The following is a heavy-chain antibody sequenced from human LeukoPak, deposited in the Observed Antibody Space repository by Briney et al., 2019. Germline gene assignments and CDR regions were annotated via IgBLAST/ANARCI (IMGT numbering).Heavy chain of an antibody. J-gene: IGHJ6*02. Sequence: PGGSLRLSCAVSGFIVSSDYMSWVRQAPGGGLEWVTIVGYDESIKYYADSVKDRFTISRDNSKNTVHLQMNSLRAEDTAVYYCARGSGGYQYLMDVWGQGATVIVSS. CDR1: GFIVSSDY. CDR2: VGYDESIK. CDR3: ARGSGGYQYLMDV. V-gene: IGHV3-33*08. D-gene: IGHD2-15*01.